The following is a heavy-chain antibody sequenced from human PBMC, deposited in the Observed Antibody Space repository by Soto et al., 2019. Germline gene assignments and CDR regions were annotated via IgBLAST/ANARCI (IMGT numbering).Heavy chain of an antibody. D-gene: IGHD2-2*01. CDR1: GYTFTSNS. Sequence: GASVKVSCKASGYTFTSNSIGWVRQAPVQVLEWMVCINVYDGNTKYAQQLQGRVTLTTDTSTSTAYMDLRSLRSDDTAVYYCARISSASSVWIPEDWGQGTLVTLSS. CDR3: ARISSASSVWIPED. J-gene: IGHJ4*02. V-gene: IGHV1-18*04. CDR2: INVYDGNT.